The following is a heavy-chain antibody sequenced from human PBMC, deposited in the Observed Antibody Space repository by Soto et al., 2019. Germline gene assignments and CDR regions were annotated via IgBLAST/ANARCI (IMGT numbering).Heavy chain of an antibody. J-gene: IGHJ4*01. D-gene: IGHD3-10*01. CDR1: GGSISSYY. Sequence: QVQLQESGPGLVKPSETLSLTCTVSGGSISSYYWSWIRQPPGKGLEWLGYSYSSGSTNYNPSLKSRVSISLDTSKNQFSLKLTSVTAAVTAVYYCTRGSHFYYFDYWGHGTLVTVSS. CDR3: TRGSHFYYFDY. V-gene: IGHV4-59*01. CDR2: SYSSGST.